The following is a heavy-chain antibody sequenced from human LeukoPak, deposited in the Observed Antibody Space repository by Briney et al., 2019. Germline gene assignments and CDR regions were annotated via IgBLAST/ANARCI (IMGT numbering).Heavy chain of an antibody. Sequence: PSETRSLTCTVSGGSISSRYWSWIRQPAGKGLEWIGRIYTSGSTNYNPSLQSRVTMSADTSKNQFSLKLSSVTAADTAVYYCARDPNSALWGQGTLVTVSS. J-gene: IGHJ4*02. V-gene: IGHV4-4*07. CDR3: ARDPNSAL. D-gene: IGHD4-23*01. CDR1: GGSISSRY. CDR2: IYTSGST.